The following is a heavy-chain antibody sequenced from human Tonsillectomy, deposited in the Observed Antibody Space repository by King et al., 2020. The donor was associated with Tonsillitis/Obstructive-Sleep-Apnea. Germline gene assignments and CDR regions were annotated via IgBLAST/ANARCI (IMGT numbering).Heavy chain of an antibody. CDR2: IKHDGSEK. Sequence: VQLVESGGGLLQPGGSLSLACAASGFTFSNYWMSWVRQAPGGGLEWVANIKHDGSEKYYVDSVKGRFTISSDNAKNSLHLQMNSLRAEDTAVYYCARDSGGTSVLWGQGTLVTVSS. CDR1: GFTFSNYW. CDR3: ARDSGGTSVL. J-gene: IGHJ4*02. D-gene: IGHD2-15*01. V-gene: IGHV3-7*04.